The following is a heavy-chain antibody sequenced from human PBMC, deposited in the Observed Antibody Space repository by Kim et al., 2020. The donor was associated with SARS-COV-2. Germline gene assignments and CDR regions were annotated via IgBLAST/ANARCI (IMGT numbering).Heavy chain of an antibody. CDR2: IRSKGNSYAT. Sequence: GGSLRLSCAASGFTFSGSAMHWVRQASGKGLEWVGRIRSKGNSYATAYAASGKGRFTITRDDSKHTAYLQMNSLKTEDTAGYYGTRPTGQNYYYYGMDVWGQGTTVTVSS. CDR3: TRPTGQNYYYYGMDV. J-gene: IGHJ6*02. V-gene: IGHV3-73*01. CDR1: GFTFSGSA. D-gene: IGHD4-4*01.